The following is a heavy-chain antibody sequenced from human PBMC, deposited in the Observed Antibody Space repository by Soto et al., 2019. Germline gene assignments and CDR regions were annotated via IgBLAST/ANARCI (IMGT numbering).Heavy chain of an antibody. Sequence: GGSLRLSCAASGFTVSSNYMSWVRQAPGKGLEWVSVIYSGGSTYYADSVKGRFTISRDNSKNTLYLQMNSLRAEDTAVYYCARDPGYSSGWYCDYWGQGTLVTVSS. J-gene: IGHJ4*01. CDR3: ARDPGYSSGWYCDY. D-gene: IGHD6-19*01. V-gene: IGHV3-53*01. CDR2: IYSGGST. CDR1: GFTVSSNY.